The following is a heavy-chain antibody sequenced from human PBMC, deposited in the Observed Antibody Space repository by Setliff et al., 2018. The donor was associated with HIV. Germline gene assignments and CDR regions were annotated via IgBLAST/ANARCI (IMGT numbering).Heavy chain of an antibody. Sequence: GGSLRLSCTASGFTFRNFWMNWVRQAPGKGLEWVANIKEDGSKKNYVDSVKGRFTISRDNAKNSLFLQMNSLRAEDTAVYYCARDSGPYYDYVWGTYRPEYFQHWGQGTLVTVSS. D-gene: IGHD3-16*02. CDR2: IKEDGSKK. J-gene: IGHJ1*01. CDR3: ARDSGPYYDYVWGTYRPEYFQH. CDR1: GFTFRNFW. V-gene: IGHV3-7*01.